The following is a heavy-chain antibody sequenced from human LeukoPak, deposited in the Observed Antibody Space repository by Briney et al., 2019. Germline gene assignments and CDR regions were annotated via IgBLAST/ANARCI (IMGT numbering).Heavy chain of an antibody. V-gene: IGHV4-39*01. D-gene: IGHD4-23*01. Sequence: PSETLSLTCTVSGGSINNSNYYWGWIRQPPGKGLEWIGSVDYSGSAYYNPSLKSRVTISVGTSKNQFSLNLSSVTAADTAVYYCARPRRTRVVTSDFDYWGQGTLVTVSS. CDR3: ARPRRTRVVTSDFDY. J-gene: IGHJ4*02. CDR1: GGSINNSNYY. CDR2: VDYSGSA.